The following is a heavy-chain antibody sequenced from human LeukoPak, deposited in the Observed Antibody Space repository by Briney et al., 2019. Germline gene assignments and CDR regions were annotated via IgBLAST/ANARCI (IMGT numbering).Heavy chain of an antibody. CDR2: MNPNSGNT. CDR1: GYTFTSYD. J-gene: IGHJ4*02. D-gene: IGHD2-21*02. V-gene: IGHV1-8*01. CDR3: ARARAGDRAESFDY. Sequence: VASVKVSCKASGYTFTSYDINWVRQATGQGLEWMGWMNPNSGNTGYAQKFQGRVTMTRNTSISTAYMELSSLRSEDTAVYYCARARAGDRAESFDYWGQGTLVTVSS.